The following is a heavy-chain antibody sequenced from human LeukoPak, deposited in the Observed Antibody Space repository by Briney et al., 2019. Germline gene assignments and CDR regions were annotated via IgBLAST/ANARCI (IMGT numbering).Heavy chain of an antibody. V-gene: IGHV3-48*03. D-gene: IGHD5-12*01. J-gene: IGHJ4*02. Sequence: PGGSLRLSCAASGFTFSDYEMNWVRQAPGKGLEWVSHISSSGSTIYYADSVKGRFTISRDNAKNSLYLQMNSLRDEDTAVYFCARGRSAYGLNFDYWGQGTLVTVSS. CDR1: GFTFSDYE. CDR3: ARGRSAYGLNFDY. CDR2: ISSSGSTI.